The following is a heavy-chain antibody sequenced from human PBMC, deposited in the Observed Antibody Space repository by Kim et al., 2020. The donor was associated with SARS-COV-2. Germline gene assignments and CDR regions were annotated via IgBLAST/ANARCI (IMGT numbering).Heavy chain of an antibody. V-gene: IGHV3-7*01. CDR3: ARGGLPIY. CDR2: GSQK. Sequence: GSQKYYVDSVKGRFTISRDSAKNSLLWQMTSLRVEDTAVYYCARGGLPIYWGQGTLVTVSS. J-gene: IGHJ1*01.